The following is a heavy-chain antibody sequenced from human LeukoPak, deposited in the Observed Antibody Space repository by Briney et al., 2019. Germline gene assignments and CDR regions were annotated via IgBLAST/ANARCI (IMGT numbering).Heavy chain of an antibody. CDR1: GFTLSNYG. CDR3: AKPLIIAATGEFDY. CDR2: IRYDGSNK. J-gene: IGHJ4*02. V-gene: IGHV3-30*02. Sequence: GGSLRLSCAASGFTLSNYGIHWVRQAPGKGLEWVAFIRYDGSNKYYADSVKGRFTISRDISKNTVYLQMNSLRAEDTAVYYCAKPLIIAATGEFDYWGQGTLATVSS. D-gene: IGHD6-13*01.